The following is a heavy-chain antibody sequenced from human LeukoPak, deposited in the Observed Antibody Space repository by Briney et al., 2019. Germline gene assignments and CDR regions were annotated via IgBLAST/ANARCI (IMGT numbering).Heavy chain of an antibody. CDR2: INHSGST. J-gene: IGHJ6*03. V-gene: IGHV4-34*01. CDR3: ARGYCSSTSCYIYYYYMDV. D-gene: IGHD2-2*02. Sequence: SETLSLTCAVYGGSFSGYYWSWIRQPPGKGLEWIGEINHSGSTNYNPSLKSRVTISVDTSKNQFSLKLSSVTAADTAVYYCARGYCSSTSCYIYYYYMDVWGKGTTVTVSS. CDR1: GGSFSGYY.